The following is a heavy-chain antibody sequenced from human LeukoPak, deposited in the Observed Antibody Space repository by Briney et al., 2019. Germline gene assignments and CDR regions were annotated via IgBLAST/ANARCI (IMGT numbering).Heavy chain of an antibody. Sequence: SETLSLTCTVSGGSISSYYWSWIRQPPGKGLEWIGYIYYSGSTNYNPSLKSRVTISVDTSKNQFSLKLSSVTAADTAVYYCARGPWFGGLLPYYYGMDVWGQGTTVTVSS. CDR2: IYYSGST. CDR3: ARGPWFGGLLPYYYGMDV. J-gene: IGHJ6*02. CDR1: GGSISSYY. V-gene: IGHV4-59*01. D-gene: IGHD3-10*01.